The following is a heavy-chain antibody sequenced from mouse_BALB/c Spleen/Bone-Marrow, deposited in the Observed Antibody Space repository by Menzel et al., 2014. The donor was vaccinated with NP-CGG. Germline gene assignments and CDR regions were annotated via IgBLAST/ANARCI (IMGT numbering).Heavy chain of an antibody. J-gene: IGHJ3*01. Sequence: VQLQQSGGGLVQPGGSLKLSCAASGFDFSRYWMTLVRQAPGKGLEWIGEINPASSTINYTPSLKDKFIISRDNAKNTLHLQMSKVRSEDTALYYCAKNYYYGYVAYWGQGTLVTVSA. V-gene: IGHV4-1*02. CDR3: AKNYYYGYVAY. D-gene: IGHD1-2*01. CDR1: GFDFSRYW. CDR2: INPASSTI.